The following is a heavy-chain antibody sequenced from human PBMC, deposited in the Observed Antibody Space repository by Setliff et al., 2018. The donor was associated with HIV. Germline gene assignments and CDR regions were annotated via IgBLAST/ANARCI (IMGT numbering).Heavy chain of an antibody. Sequence: GGSLRLSCGASGFSFSSYSMNWVRQAPGKGLEWVSYISPSSTIIYYPDSVKGRFTTSRDNARNSLYLEMNSLRADDTAVYYCARDGTAAAPTWFDPWGQGTLVTVSS. J-gene: IGHJ5*02. D-gene: IGHD6-13*01. CDR1: GFSFSSYS. CDR3: ARDGTAAAPTWFDP. CDR2: ISPSSTII. V-gene: IGHV3-48*01.